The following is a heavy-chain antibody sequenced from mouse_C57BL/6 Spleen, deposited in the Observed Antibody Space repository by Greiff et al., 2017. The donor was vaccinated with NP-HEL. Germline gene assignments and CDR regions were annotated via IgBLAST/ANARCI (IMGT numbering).Heavy chain of an antibody. CDR2: IYPSDSET. CDR1: GYTFTSYW. V-gene: IGHV1-61*01. Sequence: QVQLKQPGAELVRPGSSVKLSCKASGYTFTSYWMDWVKQRPGQGLEWIGNIYPSDSETHYNQKFKDKATLTVHKSSSTAYMQLSSLTSEDSAVYYCARADSRFAYWGQGTLVTVSA. CDR3: ARADSRFAY. J-gene: IGHJ3*01.